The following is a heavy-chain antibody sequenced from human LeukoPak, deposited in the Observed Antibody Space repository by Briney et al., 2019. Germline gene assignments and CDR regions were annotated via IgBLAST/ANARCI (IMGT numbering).Heavy chain of an antibody. Sequence: ASVKVSCKASGGTFSSYAISWVRQAPGQGLEWMGGIIPIFGTANYAQKFQGRVTITADESTSTAYMELSSLRSEDTAVYYCARGSVLTNDAFDIWGQGTMVTVSS. D-gene: IGHD1-14*01. CDR2: IIPIFGTA. CDR1: GGTFSSYA. V-gene: IGHV1-69*01. CDR3: ARGSVLTNDAFDI. J-gene: IGHJ3*02.